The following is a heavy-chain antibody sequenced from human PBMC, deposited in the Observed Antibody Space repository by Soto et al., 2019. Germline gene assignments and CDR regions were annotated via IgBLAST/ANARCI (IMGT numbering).Heavy chain of an antibody. D-gene: IGHD4-4*01. V-gene: IGHV3-33*01. CDR3: ARDPTVTTLYYYYGMDV. Sequence: GGSLRLSCAASGFTFSSYGMHWVRQAPGKGLEWVAVIWYDGSNKYYADSVKGRFTISRDNSKNTLYLQMNSLRAEDTAVYYCARDPTVTTLYYYYGMDVWGQGTTVTVSS. CDR2: IWYDGSNK. J-gene: IGHJ6*02. CDR1: GFTFSSYG.